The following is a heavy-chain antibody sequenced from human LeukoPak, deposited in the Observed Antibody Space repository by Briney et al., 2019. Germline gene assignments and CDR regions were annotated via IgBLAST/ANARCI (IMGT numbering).Heavy chain of an antibody. J-gene: IGHJ4*02. CDR3: ARATTYYCDSSGLGYSY. CDR1: GGSISSGSYY. CDR2: INHSGST. D-gene: IGHD3-22*01. Sequence: SQTLSLTCTVSGGSISSGSYYWSWIRQPPGRGLEWIGEINHSGSTNYNPSLKSRVTISVDTSKNQFSLKLSSVTAADTAVYYCARATTYYCDSSGLGYSYWGQGTLVTVSS. V-gene: IGHV4-39*07.